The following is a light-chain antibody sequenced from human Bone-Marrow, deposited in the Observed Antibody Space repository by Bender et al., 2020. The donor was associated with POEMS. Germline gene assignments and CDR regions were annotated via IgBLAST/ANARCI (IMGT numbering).Light chain of an antibody. CDR1: SGSIASNY. CDR3: QSYDSTNPWV. CDR2: EDT. V-gene: IGLV6-57*01. J-gene: IGLJ3*02. Sequence: NFMLTQPHSVSESPGKTVTISCTRSSGSIASNYVQWYQQRPGSSPTTVIYEDTQRPSGVPDRFSGSIDRSSNSASLTISGLKTEDEADYYCQSYDSTNPWVFGGGTKVTVL.